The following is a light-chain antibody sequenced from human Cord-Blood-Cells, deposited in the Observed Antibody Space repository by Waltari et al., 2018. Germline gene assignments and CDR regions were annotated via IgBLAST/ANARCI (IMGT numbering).Light chain of an antibody. V-gene: IGLV2-23*01. Sequence: QSALTQPASMSGSPGQSITISCTGTSSDVGSYNLVSWYQQHPGKAPKLMIYEGSKRPSGVSNRFSDSKSGNTASLTISGLQAEDEADYYCCSYAGSRVFGGGTKLTVL. J-gene: IGLJ3*02. CDR1: SSDVGSYNL. CDR3: CSYAGSRV. CDR2: EGS.